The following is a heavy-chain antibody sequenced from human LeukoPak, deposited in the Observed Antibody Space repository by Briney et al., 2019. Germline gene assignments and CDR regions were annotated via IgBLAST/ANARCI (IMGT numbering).Heavy chain of an antibody. V-gene: IGHV5-51*01. CDR2: IYPGDSDT. CDR1: GSSFTSYW. CDR3: ARFSSSWYPPDY. D-gene: IGHD6-13*01. J-gene: IGHJ4*02. Sequence: GASLKISSKGSGSSFTSYWIGWVRQMPGKGLEWMGIIYPGDSDTRYSPSFRGQVTISADKSISTAYLQWSSLKASDTAMYYCARFSSSWYPPDYWGQGTLVTVSS.